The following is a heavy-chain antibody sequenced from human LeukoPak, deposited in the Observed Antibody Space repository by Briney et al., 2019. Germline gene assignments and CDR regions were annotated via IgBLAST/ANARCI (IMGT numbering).Heavy chain of an antibody. CDR3: ARDQNTYYDFWSGYYSWFDP. CDR1: GYTFTSYG. D-gene: IGHD3-3*01. CDR2: ISAYNGNT. Sequence: ASVKVSCKASGYTFTSYGISWARQAPGQGLEWMGWISAYNGNTNYAQKLQGRVTMTTDTSTSTAYMELRSLRSDDTAVYYCARDQNTYYDFWSGYYSWFDPWGQGTLVTVSS. J-gene: IGHJ5*02. V-gene: IGHV1-18*01.